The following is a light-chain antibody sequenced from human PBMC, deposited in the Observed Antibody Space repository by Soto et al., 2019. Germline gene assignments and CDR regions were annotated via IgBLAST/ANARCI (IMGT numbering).Light chain of an antibody. Sequence: QSVLTQPPSVSVAPGQRVTISCTGSSSNIGAGYDVHWYQQLPGTAPKLLIYGNSNRPSGVPDRFSGSKSGTSASLAITGLQAEDEADYYCQSYASSLSGVVFGGGTKLTVL. CDR1: SSNIGAGYD. V-gene: IGLV1-40*01. CDR3: QSYASSLSGVV. CDR2: GNS. J-gene: IGLJ2*01.